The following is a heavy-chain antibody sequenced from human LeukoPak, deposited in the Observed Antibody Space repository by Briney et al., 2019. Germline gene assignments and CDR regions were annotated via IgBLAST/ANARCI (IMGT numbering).Heavy chain of an antibody. Sequence: GESLKISCXGSGYSFTSYWIGWVRQMPGKGLEWMGIIYPGDSDTRYSPSFQGQVTISADKSISTAYLQWSSLKASDTAMYYCARTSNGDFAYNWFDPWGQGTLVTVSS. CDR3: ARTSNGDFAYNWFDP. D-gene: IGHD4-17*01. CDR2: IYPGDSDT. V-gene: IGHV5-51*01. CDR1: GYSFTSYW. J-gene: IGHJ5*02.